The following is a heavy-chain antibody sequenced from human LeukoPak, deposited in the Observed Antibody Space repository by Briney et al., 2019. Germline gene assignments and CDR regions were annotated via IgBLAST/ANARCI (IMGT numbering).Heavy chain of an antibody. J-gene: IGHJ3*02. CDR2: INHSGST. CDR3: ASRNYGIAVAGTVAI. D-gene: IGHD6-19*01. Sequence: SETLSLTCAVYGGSFSGYYWRWIRQPPGKGLEWIGEINHSGSTNYNPSLKSRVTISVDTSKNQFSLKLSSVTAADTAVYYCASRNYGIAVAGTVAIWGQGTMVTVSS. CDR1: GGSFSGYY. V-gene: IGHV4-34*01.